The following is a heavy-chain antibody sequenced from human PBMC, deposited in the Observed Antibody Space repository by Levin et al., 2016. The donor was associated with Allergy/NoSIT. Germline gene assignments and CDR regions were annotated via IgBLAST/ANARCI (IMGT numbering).Heavy chain of an antibody. V-gene: IGHV3-7*01. Sequence: GESLKISCAASGFTFSSYWMSWVRQAPGKGLEWVANIKQDGSEKYYVDSVKGRFTISRDNAKNSLYLQMNSLRAEDTAVYYCATTPRGYRRPQLYYFDYWGQGTLVTVSS. D-gene: IGHD3-10*01. J-gene: IGHJ4*02. CDR2: IKQDGSEK. CDR3: ATTPRGYRRPQLYYFDY. CDR1: GFTFSSYW.